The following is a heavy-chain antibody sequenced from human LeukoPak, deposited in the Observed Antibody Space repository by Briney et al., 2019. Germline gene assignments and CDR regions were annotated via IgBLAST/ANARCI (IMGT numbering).Heavy chain of an antibody. V-gene: IGHV4-4*09. J-gene: IGHJ4*02. D-gene: IGHD3-22*01. CDR1: GGSISSYY. Sequence: SETLSLTCTVSGGSISSYYWSWIRQPPGKGLEWIGYIYTSGSTNYNPSLKSRVTISVDTSKNQFSLKLSSVTAADAAVYYCASSSDSSGFGYWGQGTLVTVSS. CDR3: ASSSDSSGFGY. CDR2: IYTSGST.